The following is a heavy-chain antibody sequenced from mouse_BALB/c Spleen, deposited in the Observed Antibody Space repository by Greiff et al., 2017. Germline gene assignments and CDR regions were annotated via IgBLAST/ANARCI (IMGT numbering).Heavy chain of an antibody. Sequence: DVKLQESGPGLVKPSQSLSLTCSVTGYSITSGYYWNWIRQFPGNKLEWMGYISYDGSNNYNPSLKNRISITRDTSKNQFFLKLNSVTTEDTATYYCAREGDRYDDYYAMDYWGQGTSVTVSS. J-gene: IGHJ4*01. CDR3: AREGDRYDDYYAMDY. CDR1: GYSITSGYY. D-gene: IGHD2-14*01. V-gene: IGHV3-6*02. CDR2: ISYDGSN.